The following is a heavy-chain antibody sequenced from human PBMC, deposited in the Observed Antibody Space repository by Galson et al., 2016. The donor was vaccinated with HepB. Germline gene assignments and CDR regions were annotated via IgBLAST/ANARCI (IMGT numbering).Heavy chain of an antibody. CDR1: GDSVSSNSAA. Sequence: CAISGDSVSSNSAAWNWIRQSPSRGLEWLGRTYYRSKWYNDYAVSVKSRITINPDTPKNRFSLHLNSVTPDDTAVYYCARAGRRQVGTGDWFDSWGQGILVTVSS. CDR2: TYYRSKWYN. CDR3: ARAGRRQVGTGDWFDS. V-gene: IGHV6-1*01. D-gene: IGHD1-1*01. J-gene: IGHJ5*01.